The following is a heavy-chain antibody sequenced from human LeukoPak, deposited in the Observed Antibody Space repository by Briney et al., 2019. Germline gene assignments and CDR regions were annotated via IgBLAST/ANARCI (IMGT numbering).Heavy chain of an antibody. Sequence: SETLSLTCTVSGGSISSSSYYWGWIRQPPGKGLEWIGSIYYSGSTYYNPSLKSRVTISVDTSKNQFSLKLSSVTAADTAVYYCARGDCSSTSCYFGFDYWGQGTLVTVSS. CDR1: GGSISSSSYY. D-gene: IGHD2-2*01. V-gene: IGHV4-39*07. CDR2: IYYSGST. CDR3: ARGDCSSTSCYFGFDY. J-gene: IGHJ4*02.